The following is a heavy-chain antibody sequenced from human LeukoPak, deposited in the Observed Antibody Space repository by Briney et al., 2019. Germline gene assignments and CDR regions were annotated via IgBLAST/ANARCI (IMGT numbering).Heavy chain of an antibody. J-gene: IGHJ4*02. Sequence: GGSLRLSCAASGFTFSSYAMSWVRQAPGKGLEWVSAISGSGGSTYYADSVKGRFTISRDNSKNMLYLQMNSLRAEDTAVYYCAKDTTWYYDSSGYYVFDYWGQGTLVTVSS. CDR1: GFTFSSYA. V-gene: IGHV3-23*01. D-gene: IGHD3-22*01. CDR2: ISGSGGST. CDR3: AKDTTWYYDSSGYYVFDY.